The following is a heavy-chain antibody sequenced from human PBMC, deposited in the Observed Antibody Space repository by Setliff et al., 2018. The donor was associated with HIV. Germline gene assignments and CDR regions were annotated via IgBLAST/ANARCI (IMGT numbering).Heavy chain of an antibody. J-gene: IGHJ1*01. CDR2: IYSSGST. V-gene: IGHV4-4*07. Sequence: SETLSLTCTVSNVSINSYYWSWIRQPAGRALEWIGRIYSSGSTNYNPSLKSRVKMSIDTSKNQFFLKLSSVTAADTAVYFCARDPYCSGDGCFRYYQHWGRGTLVTVSS. D-gene: IGHD2-15*01. CDR1: NVSINSYY. CDR3: ARDPYCSGDGCFRYYQH.